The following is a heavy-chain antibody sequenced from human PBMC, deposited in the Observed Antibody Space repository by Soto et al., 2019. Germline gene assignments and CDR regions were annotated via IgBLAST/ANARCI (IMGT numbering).Heavy chain of an antibody. CDR1: GGSVSSSNYY. CDR2: VYYSGST. V-gene: IGHV4-39*01. Sequence: SETLSLTCTVSGGSVSSSNYYWGWIRQPPGKGLEWIGTVYYSGSTYYNPSLKSRVTISVDTSKNQLFLKLSSVTAADTAVYYCARLGYQLLSDYWGQGTLVTVSS. CDR3: ARLGYQLLSDY. D-gene: IGHD2-2*01. J-gene: IGHJ4*02.